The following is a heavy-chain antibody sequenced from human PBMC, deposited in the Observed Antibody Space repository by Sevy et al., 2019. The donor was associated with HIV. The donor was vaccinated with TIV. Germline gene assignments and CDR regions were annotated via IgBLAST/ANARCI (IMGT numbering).Heavy chain of an antibody. V-gene: IGHV3-64D*06. CDR2: ISSNGGST. CDR3: VKAGSYYAAFDI. J-gene: IGHJ3*02. Sequence: GGSLKLSCSASGFTFSSYAMHWVRQAPGKGLEYVSAISSNGGSTYYADSVKGRFTISRDNSKNTLYLQMSSLRAEDTAVYYCVKAGSYYAAFDIWGQGTMVTVSS. CDR1: GFTFSSYA. D-gene: IGHD1-26*01.